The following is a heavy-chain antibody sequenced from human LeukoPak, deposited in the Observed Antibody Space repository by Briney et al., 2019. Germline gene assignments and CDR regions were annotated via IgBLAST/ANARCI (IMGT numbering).Heavy chain of an antibody. CDR3: ANLGAAAGTSEFDN. CDR2: IIPILNIA. CDR1: GGTFNSYA. V-gene: IGHV1-69*04. D-gene: IGHD6-13*01. Sequence: GASVKVSCKASGGTFNSYAISWVRQAPGQGLEWMGRIIPILNIANYAQKFQDRVTITADKSTSTAYMELSSLRSEDTAVYYCANLGAAAGTSEFDNWGQGTLVTVSS. J-gene: IGHJ4*02.